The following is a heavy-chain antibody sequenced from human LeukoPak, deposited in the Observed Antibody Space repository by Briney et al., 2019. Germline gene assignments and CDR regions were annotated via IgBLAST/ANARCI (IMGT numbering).Heavy chain of an antibody. CDR2: ISGYNGNT. CDR1: GYTFTTYG. J-gene: IGHJ3*02. D-gene: IGHD6-13*01. V-gene: IGHV1-18*01. Sequence: GASVKVSCKASGYTFTTYGISWVRQAPGQGLEWMGWISGYNGNTNYAQKVQGRVSMTTVSSTSTAYMELSSLMSDDTAVYYCARSPRYSNFWYGQPFDIWGQGTMVIVSS. CDR3: ARSPRYSNFWYGQPFDI.